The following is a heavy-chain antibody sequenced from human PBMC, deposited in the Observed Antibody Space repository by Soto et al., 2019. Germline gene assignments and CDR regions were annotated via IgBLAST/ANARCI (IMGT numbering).Heavy chain of an antibody. Sequence: GGSLRLSCAASGFTFSIYWLHWVRQAPGKGLVWISRIKSDGRGTNYADSVKGRFTISRDTANNTLYPQMNSLRAEDRAVYFCARDKDVAMVRLYDNWGHGTLVTVSS. CDR3: ARDKDVAMVRLYDN. V-gene: IGHV3-74*01. D-gene: IGHD3-10*01. CDR1: GFTFSIYW. J-gene: IGHJ1*01. CDR2: IKSDGRGT.